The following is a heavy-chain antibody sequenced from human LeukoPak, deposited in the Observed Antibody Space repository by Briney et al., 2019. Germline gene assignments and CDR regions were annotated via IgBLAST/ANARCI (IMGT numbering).Heavy chain of an antibody. CDR1: GFTFSNYW. Sequence: PGGSLRLSCAASGFTFSNYWMHWVRQAPGKGLVWVSRVHTDGRSTTYADSVKGRFTISRDNAKSTLYLQMNSLRVEDTAVYYCARGGTYSFDYWGQGTLVTVSS. J-gene: IGHJ4*02. CDR3: ARGGTYSFDY. V-gene: IGHV3-74*01. D-gene: IGHD1-26*01. CDR2: VHTDGRST.